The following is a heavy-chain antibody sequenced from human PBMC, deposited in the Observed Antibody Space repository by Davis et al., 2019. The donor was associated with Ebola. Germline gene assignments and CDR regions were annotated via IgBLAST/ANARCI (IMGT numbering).Heavy chain of an antibody. CDR3: ARGVTTVTTAGAYFYGMDV. CDR2: IYYSGST. V-gene: IGHV4-59*01. Sequence: MPSETLSLTCTVSGGSISSYYWRWIRQPPGKGLEWIGYIYYSGSTDYNPSLKSRVTISVDTSKNQFSLKLSSVTAADTAVYFCARGVTTVTTAGAYFYGMDVWGQGTTVTVSS. CDR1: GGSISSYY. J-gene: IGHJ6*02. D-gene: IGHD4-17*01.